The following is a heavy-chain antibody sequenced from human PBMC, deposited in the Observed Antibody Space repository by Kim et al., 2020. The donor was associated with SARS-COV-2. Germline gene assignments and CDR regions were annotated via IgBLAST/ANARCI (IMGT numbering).Heavy chain of an antibody. D-gene: IGHD3-10*01. J-gene: IGHJ4*02. CDR1: GGSFSGYY. CDR3: ARGGALWFGELLRTSDFDY. CDR2: INHSGST. V-gene: IGHV4-34*01. Sequence: SETLSLTCAVYGGSFSGYYWSWIRQPPGKGLEWIGEINHSGSTNYNPSLKSRVTISVDTSKNQFSLKLSSVTAADTAVYYCARGGALWFGELLRTSDFDYWGQGTLVTVSS.